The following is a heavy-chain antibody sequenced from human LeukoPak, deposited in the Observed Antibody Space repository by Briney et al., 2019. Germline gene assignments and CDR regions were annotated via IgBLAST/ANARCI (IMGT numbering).Heavy chain of an antibody. CDR2: IKEDGSKK. V-gene: IGHV3-7*01. J-gene: IGHJ4*02. CDR3: ARVGNWNDRGDY. CDR1: GFTFTDYW. D-gene: IGHD1-1*01. Sequence: GGSLTLSCIVSGFTFTDYWMSWVRQALGKGLEWVANIKEDGSKKSYVDSVKGRFTISRDNAKNSLSLQMDSLRAEDTAVYYCARVGNWNDRGDYWGQGTLVTVSS.